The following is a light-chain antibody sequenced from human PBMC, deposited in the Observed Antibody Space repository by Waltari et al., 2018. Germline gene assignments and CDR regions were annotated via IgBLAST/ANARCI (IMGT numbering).Light chain of an antibody. CDR3: SSYTTSGTWV. CDR2: DVN. Sequence: QSALTQPASVSGSPGQSITISCTGTSSDVGGYNYVSWCQQHPGKAPKLVFYDVNNRPSGVSNRFCGSKSGNTASLTISGLQTEDEADYYCSSYTTSGTWVFGGGTKLTAL. V-gene: IGLV2-14*03. CDR1: SSDVGGYNY. J-gene: IGLJ3*02.